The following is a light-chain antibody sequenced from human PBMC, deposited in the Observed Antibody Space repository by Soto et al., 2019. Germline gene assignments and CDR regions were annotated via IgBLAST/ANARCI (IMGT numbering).Light chain of an antibody. Sequence: QSVLTQTPSVSGAPGQRVTISCTGSSSDIGAGYDVHWYQQLPGTAPKLLIYGNNNRPSGVPDRFSGSKSGTSASLAITGLQAEDEASYYCSSYRSSGALVFGGGTKLTVL. CDR2: GNN. CDR3: SSYRSSGALV. V-gene: IGLV1-40*01. J-gene: IGLJ3*02. CDR1: SSDIGAGYD.